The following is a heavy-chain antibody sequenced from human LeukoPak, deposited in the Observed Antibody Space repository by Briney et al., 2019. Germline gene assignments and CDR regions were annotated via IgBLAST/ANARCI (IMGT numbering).Heavy chain of an antibody. V-gene: IGHV3-23*01. CDR3: ARTSTGFDY. Sequence: GGSLRLSCAASEFTFSNYAMNWVRQAPGKGLEWVSGISGGGGSTYYADSVKGRFTISRDNAKNSLYLQMNSLRAEDTAVYHCARTSTGFDYWGQGTLVTVSS. D-gene: IGHD2-8*02. CDR2: ISGGGGST. CDR1: EFTFSNYA. J-gene: IGHJ4*02.